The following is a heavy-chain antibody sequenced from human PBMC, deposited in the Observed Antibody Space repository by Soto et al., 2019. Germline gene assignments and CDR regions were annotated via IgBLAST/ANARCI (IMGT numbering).Heavy chain of an antibody. V-gene: IGHV3-33*01. CDR1: EFTFSNYG. D-gene: IGHD3-10*01. Sequence: QVQLVESGGGVVQPGRSLRLSCAASEFTFSNYGMHWVRQAPGKGLEWVAVILNDGSNRYHADSVKDRFTISRDNSKNTLYLQMNRLTTEETAVYYCASDDEYSGNGMDVSGQETTVTVS. J-gene: IGHJ6*02. CDR2: ILNDGSNR. CDR3: ASDDEYSGNGMDV.